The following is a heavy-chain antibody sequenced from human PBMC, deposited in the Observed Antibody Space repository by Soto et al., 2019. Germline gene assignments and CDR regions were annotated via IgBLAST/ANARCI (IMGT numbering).Heavy chain of an antibody. V-gene: IGHV3-48*02. J-gene: IGHJ6*04. CDR3: VRDRQLTDYYGMEV. Sequence: PVGSLRLSCAFSVVACSTYMINLFRHAPGKGLEWIADISTNGRSKSYAASVRGRFTISRDNTKNSMYLQMNSLRDDDTAVYYCVRDRQLTDYYGMEVCGKGTTVNVS. CDR2: ISTNGRSK. CDR1: VVACSTYM.